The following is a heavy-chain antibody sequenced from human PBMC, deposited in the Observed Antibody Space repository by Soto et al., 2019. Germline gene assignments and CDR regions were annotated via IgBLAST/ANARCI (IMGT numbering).Heavy chain of an antibody. CDR1: GFTFSSYA. Sequence: SLRLSCAASGFTFSSYAMHWVRQAPGKGLEWVAVISYDGSNKYYADSVKGRFTISRDNSKNTLYLQMNSLRAEDTAVYYCARGGRGYSYGPDYWGQGTLVTVSS. D-gene: IGHD5-18*01. V-gene: IGHV3-30-3*01. J-gene: IGHJ4*02. CDR3: ARGGRGYSYGPDY. CDR2: ISYDGSNK.